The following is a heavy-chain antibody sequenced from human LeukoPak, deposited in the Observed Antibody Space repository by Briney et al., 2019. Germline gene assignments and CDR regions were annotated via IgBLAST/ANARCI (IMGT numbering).Heavy chain of an antibody. Sequence: PGGSLRLSCAASGFSISTYAMSWVRQAPGKGLEWVSGIVGSGDTDYADAVQGRFTISKDNSKNIVYLQMNSLRAEDTAGYYCAKDAVYGDGYWEFDYWGQGNLVTVSS. CDR1: GFSISTYA. CDR3: AKDAVYGDGYWEFDY. CDR2: IVGSGDT. D-gene: IGHD5-24*01. J-gene: IGHJ4*02. V-gene: IGHV3-23*01.